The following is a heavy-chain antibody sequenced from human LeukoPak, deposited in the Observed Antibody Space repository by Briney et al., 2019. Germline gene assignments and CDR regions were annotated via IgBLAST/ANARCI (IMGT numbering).Heavy chain of an antibody. V-gene: IGHV3-74*01. CDR1: GFTFSSYW. J-gene: IGHJ4*02. Sequence: PGGSLRLSCAASGFTFSSYWMHWVRQAPGKGLVWVSRINSDGSSTTYADSVKGRFTISRDNAKNTLYLQMNGLRAEDTAVYYCAKILGVAPAALDYWGQGTLVTVSS. D-gene: IGHD2-2*01. CDR2: INSDGSST. CDR3: AKILGVAPAALDY.